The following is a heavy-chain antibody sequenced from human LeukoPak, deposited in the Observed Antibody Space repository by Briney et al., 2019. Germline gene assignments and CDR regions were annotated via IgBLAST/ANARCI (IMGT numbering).Heavy chain of an antibody. CDR2: ISGRGGST. D-gene: IGHD3-22*01. J-gene: IGHJ6*02. V-gene: IGHV3-23*01. CDR3: AKSTHYYDSSVYYSGQTWYYYYSMDV. CDR1: EFSFNNYA. Sequence: GGSLRLSCAASEFSFNNYAMSWVRQAPGKGLEWVSGISGRGGSTYYTDSVKGRFTISRDNSKNTLYLQMNSLTAEDTAVYYCAKSTHYYDSSVYYSGQTWYYYYSMDVWGQGTTVTVSS.